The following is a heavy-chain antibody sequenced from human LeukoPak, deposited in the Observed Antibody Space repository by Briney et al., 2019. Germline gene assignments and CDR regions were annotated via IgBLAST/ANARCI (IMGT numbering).Heavy chain of an antibody. D-gene: IGHD3-16*01. CDR2: IYYSGST. CDR3: ARGSSWGEHS. J-gene: IGHJ5*02. CDR1: GGSISSGDYY. V-gene: IGHV4-30-4*02. Sequence: SETLSLTCTVSGGSISSGDYYWSWIRQPPGKGLEWIGYIYYSGSTYYNPSLKSRVTISVDRSMNQFSMKLTSVSAADTAVYYCARGSSWGEHSWGQGTLVIVSS.